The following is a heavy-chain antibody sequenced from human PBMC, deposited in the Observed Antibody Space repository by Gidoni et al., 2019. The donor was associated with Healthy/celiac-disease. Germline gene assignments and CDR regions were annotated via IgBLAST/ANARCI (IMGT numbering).Heavy chain of an antibody. J-gene: IGHJ6*02. D-gene: IGHD3-22*01. V-gene: IGHV3-30*18. CDR1: GFTFSGYG. CDR2: ISYDGRNK. CDR3: AKLRTYYGFRGAMDV. Sequence: QVKLVESGGGVVQPGRSLRLACAASGFTFSGYGMHWVRQAPSKGLEWVAVISYDGRNKYYADSVKGRITISRDDSKSTLYLQMNSLRVEDTAVYYCAKLRTYYGFRGAMDVWGQGTTVTVSS.